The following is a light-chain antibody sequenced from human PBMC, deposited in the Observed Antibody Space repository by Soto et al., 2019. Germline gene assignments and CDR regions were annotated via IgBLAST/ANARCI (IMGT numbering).Light chain of an antibody. J-gene: IGKJ1*01. CDR1: QSVSIY. V-gene: IGKV1-39*01. CDR2: AAS. Sequence: DVQMTQSPSSLSASVGDRFTITCRASQSVSIYLNWYQQKPGKAPNLLISAASSLQNGVPSRFRGSGSGTDFTLTISGLQREDFATYYCQQSYSTPQWTFSQGTKVDIK. CDR3: QQSYSTPQWT.